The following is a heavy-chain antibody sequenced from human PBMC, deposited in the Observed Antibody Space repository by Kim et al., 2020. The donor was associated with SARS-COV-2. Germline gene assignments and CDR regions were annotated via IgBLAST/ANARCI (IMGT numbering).Heavy chain of an antibody. CDR1: GFTFSSFS. Sequence: GGSLRLSCAASGFTFSSFSMNWVRQAPGKGLEWVSSISSSRSYRYYADSVKGRFTISRDNAKNSLYLQMNSLRAEDTAVYYCARGKAAAGTGLFDPWGQGTLVTVSS. CDR2: ISSSRSYR. V-gene: IGHV3-21*01. CDR3: ARGKAAAGTGLFDP. D-gene: IGHD6-13*01. J-gene: IGHJ5*02.